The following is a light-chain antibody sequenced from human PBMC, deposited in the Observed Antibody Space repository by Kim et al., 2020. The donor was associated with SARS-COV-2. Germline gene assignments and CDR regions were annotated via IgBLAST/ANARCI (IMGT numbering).Light chain of an antibody. CDR1: QTINNK. CDR3: QQSNDWPPLT. Sequence: SPGESAIPSCRASQTINNKLVWYQHKPGQAPRLLIYDAATRATGVPARFIGSGSETDFTLTISSLQSEDFAVYYCQQSNDWPPLTFGQGTKVDIK. V-gene: IGKV3-15*01. CDR2: DAA. J-gene: IGKJ1*01.